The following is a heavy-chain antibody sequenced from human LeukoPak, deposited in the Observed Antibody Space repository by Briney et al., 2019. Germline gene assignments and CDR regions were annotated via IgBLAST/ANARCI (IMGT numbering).Heavy chain of an antibody. J-gene: IGHJ6*02. CDR3: ARDWHFSLDV. V-gene: IGHV3-21*01. Sequence: GGSLRLSCAASGFSFSTYYVNWVRQAPGKGLEWVSCISSSSTYIYYADSVRGRFAISRDNAKNSLYLQMDSLRVDDTAVYFCARDWHFSLDVWGQGTTVTVSS. CDR1: GFSFSTYY. CDR2: ISSSSTYI.